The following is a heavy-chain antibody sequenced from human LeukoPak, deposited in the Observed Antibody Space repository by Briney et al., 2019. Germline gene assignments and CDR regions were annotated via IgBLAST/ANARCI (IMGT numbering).Heavy chain of an antibody. CDR2: ISWNSGSI. J-gene: IGHJ4*02. D-gene: IGHD3-10*01. CDR3: AKERYDGSGAAYDN. CDR1: GFTFDDYA. Sequence: PGRSLRLSCAASGFTFDDYAMHWVRQAPGKGLEWVSGISWNSGSIGYADSVKGRFTISRDNAKNSLYLQMNSLRAEDTALYYCAKERYDGSGAAYDNWGQGTLVTVSS. V-gene: IGHV3-9*01.